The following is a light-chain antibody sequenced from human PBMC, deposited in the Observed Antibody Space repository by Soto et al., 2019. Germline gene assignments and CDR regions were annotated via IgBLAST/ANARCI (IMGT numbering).Light chain of an antibody. Sequence: EIVLTQSPGTLSLSPGERATLSCRASQSVSSSYLAWYQQNPGQAPRLLIYAASSRATGIPDRFSGSGSGTHFTLTISRLEPEDFPVYYCQQYGSSYTFGLGTKLVIK. CDR3: QQYGSSYT. CDR1: QSVSSSY. J-gene: IGKJ2*01. CDR2: AAS. V-gene: IGKV3-20*01.